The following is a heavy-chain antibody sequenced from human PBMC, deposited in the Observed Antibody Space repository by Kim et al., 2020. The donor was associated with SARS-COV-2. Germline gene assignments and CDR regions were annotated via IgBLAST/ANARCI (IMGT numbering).Heavy chain of an antibody. CDR2: MNLNSGYT. J-gene: IGHJ6*02. V-gene: IGHV1-8*01. CDR1: GYTFTNYD. Sequence: ASVKVSCKASGYTFTNYDINWVRQATGQGLEWMAWMNLNSGYTGYAQKFQGRVTMTRDTSISTAYMELRSLRSEDTAVYYCARRTGFYGIDVWGQGTTVTVSS. CDR3: ARRTGFYGIDV. D-gene: IGHD1-1*01.